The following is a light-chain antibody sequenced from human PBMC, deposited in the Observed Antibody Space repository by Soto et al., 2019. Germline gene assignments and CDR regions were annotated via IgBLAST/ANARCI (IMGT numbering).Light chain of an antibody. CDR2: DAS. Sequence: ILMTQSPATLSVSPGERATLSCRASQSVSNNLAWYQQKPGQAPRLLIYDASTRATDIPASFSGSGSGTEFTLTISGMLSEDFAVYYCQQDNNWPPWTFGQGTKVEIK. CDR3: QQDNNWPPWT. J-gene: IGKJ1*01. V-gene: IGKV3-15*01. CDR1: QSVSNN.